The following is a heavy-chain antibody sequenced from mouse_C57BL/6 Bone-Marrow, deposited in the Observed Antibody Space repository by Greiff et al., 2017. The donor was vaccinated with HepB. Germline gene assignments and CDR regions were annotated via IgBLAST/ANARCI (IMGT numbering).Heavy chain of an antibody. Sequence: VQLQQSGPELVKPGASVKMSSKASGYTFTDYNMHWVKQSHGKSLEWIGYINPNNGGTSYNQKFKGKATLTVNKSSSTAYMELRSLTSEDSAVYYCARNLYGSSFDYWGQGTTLTVSS. D-gene: IGHD1-1*01. J-gene: IGHJ2*01. CDR3: ARNLYGSSFDY. CDR1: GYTFTDYN. V-gene: IGHV1-22*01. CDR2: INPNNGGT.